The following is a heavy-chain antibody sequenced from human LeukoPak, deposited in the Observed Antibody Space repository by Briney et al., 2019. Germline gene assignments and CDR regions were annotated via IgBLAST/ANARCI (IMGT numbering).Heavy chain of an antibody. D-gene: IGHD3-22*01. Sequence: ASVKVSCKASGGTFSSYAIIWVRQAPGQGLEWIGGIIPIFGTANYAQKFQGRVTITADESTSTAYMELSSMRSEDSAVYYCARDEPYYYDSSGYYPVYWGQGTLVTVSS. CDR3: ARDEPYYYDSSGYYPVY. CDR2: IIPIFGTA. V-gene: IGHV1-69*13. CDR1: GGTFSSYA. J-gene: IGHJ4*02.